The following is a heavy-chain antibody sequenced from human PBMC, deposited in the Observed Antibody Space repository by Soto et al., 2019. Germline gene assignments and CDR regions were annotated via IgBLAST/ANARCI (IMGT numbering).Heavy chain of an antibody. CDR3: AKRITTSGYGDYYYYGMDA. CDR1: VFTFKTYG. V-gene: IGHV3-30*18. CDR2: ISHDGGTK. Sequence: GSLRLYCAASVFTFKTYGMHWVRQAPGKGLAWVAVISHDGGTKHYADSVKGRFTIFRDDSKNTVSLQMTSLRPEDTAVYYCAKRITTSGYGDYYYYGMDAWGQGTTVTVSS. J-gene: IGHJ6*02. D-gene: IGHD3-3*01.